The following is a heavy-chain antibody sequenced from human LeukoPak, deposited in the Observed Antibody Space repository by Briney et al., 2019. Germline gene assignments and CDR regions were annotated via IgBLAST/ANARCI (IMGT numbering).Heavy chain of an antibody. CDR2: INPSGGST. CDR3: ARFTANLERSGNDAFDI. Sequence: GASVKVSCKASGYTFTTYHMHWVRQAPGQGLEWMGIINPSGGSTNYAQKFQGRVTMTRDMSTSTVYMELSSLRSEDTAVYYCARFTANLERSGNDAFDIWGQGTMVTVSS. D-gene: IGHD3-3*01. CDR1: GYTFTTYH. J-gene: IGHJ3*02. V-gene: IGHV1-46*01.